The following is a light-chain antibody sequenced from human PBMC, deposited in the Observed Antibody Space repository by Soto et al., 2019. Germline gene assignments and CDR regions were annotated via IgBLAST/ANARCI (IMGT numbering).Light chain of an antibody. J-gene: IGKJ1*01. V-gene: IGKV1-5*01. CDR2: HAS. Sequence: DIHMTQSPSTLSASVGDRVTITCRASQSISSWLAWYQQKPGKAPNLLISHASSLESGVSSRFSGSGSGTEFTLTISSLQPDDFATYYCQQYNNYFWTFGQGTKVDIK. CDR3: QQYNNYFWT. CDR1: QSISSW.